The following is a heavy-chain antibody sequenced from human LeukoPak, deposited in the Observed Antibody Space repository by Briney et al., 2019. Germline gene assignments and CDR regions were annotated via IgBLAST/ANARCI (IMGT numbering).Heavy chain of an antibody. D-gene: IGHD6-19*01. V-gene: IGHV3-53*01. J-gene: IGHJ5*02. CDR3: ARAYSSGCYWGS. CDR2: IYSDGRT. Sequence: GGSLRLSCAASGFTVSSNYMSWVRQAPGNGLEWVSVIYSDGRTYDADSVKGRFTISRDNPKNTVYLQMTSLRVEDTAMYYCARAYSSGCYWGSWGQGTLVTVSS. CDR1: GFTVSSNY.